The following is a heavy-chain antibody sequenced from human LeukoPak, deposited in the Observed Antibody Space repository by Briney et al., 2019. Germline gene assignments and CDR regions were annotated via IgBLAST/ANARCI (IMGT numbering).Heavy chain of an antibody. CDR1: GGSISSGSYY. J-gene: IGHJ6*03. CDR3: ARHYYDSSGYYDQGYMDV. Sequence: SETLSLTCTVSGGSISSGSYYWSWIRQPAGKGLEWIGRIYTSGSTNYNPSLKSRATISVDTSKNQFSLKLSSVTAADTAVYYCARHYYDSSGYYDQGYMDVWGKGTTVTVSS. V-gene: IGHV4-61*02. D-gene: IGHD3-22*01. CDR2: IYTSGST.